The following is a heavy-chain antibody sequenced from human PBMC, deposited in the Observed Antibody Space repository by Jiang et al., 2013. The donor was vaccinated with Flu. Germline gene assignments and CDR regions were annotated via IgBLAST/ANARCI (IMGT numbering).Heavy chain of an antibody. J-gene: IGHJ4*02. V-gene: IGHV1-3*01. CDR2: INVGNGNT. Sequence: RQAPDKGLSGWEWINVGNGNTKYSQKFQGRVTFTRDTSASTVYMELTNLGSEDTAVYYCARRTGRLFDYWGQGTLVTVSS. D-gene: IGHD6-6*01. CDR3: ARRTGRLFDY.